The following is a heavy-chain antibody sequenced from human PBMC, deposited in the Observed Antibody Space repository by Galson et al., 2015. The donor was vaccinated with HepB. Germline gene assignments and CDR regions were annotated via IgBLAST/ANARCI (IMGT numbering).Heavy chain of an antibody. D-gene: IGHD3-22*01. CDR3: ARARDDSSGSPSEGFDY. V-gene: IGHV1-69*13. J-gene: IGHJ4*02. CDR2: IIPIFGTA. Sequence: SVKVSCKASGGTFSSYAISWVRQAPGQGLEWMGGIIPIFGTANYAQKFQGRVTITADESTSTAYMELSSLRSEDTAVYYCARARDDSSGSPSEGFDYWGQGTLVTVSS. CDR1: GGTFSSYA.